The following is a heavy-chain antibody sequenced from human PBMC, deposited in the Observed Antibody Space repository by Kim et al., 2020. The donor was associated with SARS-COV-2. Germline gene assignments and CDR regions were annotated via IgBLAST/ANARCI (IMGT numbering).Heavy chain of an antibody. CDR3: ARESLIAAAGIDY. J-gene: IGHJ4*02. Sequence: SETLSLTCAVSGGSISSGGYSWSWIRQPPGKGLEWIGYIYHSGSTYYNPSLKSRVTISVDRSKNQFSLKLSSVTAADTAVYYCARESLIAAAGIDYWGQGTLVTVSS. D-gene: IGHD6-13*01. V-gene: IGHV4-30-2*01. CDR2: IYHSGST. CDR1: GGSISSGGYS.